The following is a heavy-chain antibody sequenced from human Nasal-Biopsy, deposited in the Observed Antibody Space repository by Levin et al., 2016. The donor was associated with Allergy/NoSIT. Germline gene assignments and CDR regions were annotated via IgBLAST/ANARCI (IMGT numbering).Heavy chain of an antibody. CDR2: TYSGDNT. J-gene: IGHJ6*02. D-gene: IGHD3-10*01. CDR1: GISGSSNF. V-gene: IGHV3-53*01. Sequence: GESLKISCKVSGISGSSNFMTWVRQAPGKGLEWVSITYSGDNTYYGDSVKGRFTISSDSSKTSIYLQMNSLRADDTAVYFCVRSRGYYGLDVWGQGTTVTVSS. CDR3: VRSRGYYGLDV.